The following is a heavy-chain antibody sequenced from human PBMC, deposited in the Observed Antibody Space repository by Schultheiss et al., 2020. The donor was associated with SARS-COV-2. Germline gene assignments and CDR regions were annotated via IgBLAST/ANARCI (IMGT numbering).Heavy chain of an antibody. J-gene: IGHJ3*02. Sequence: GVSLRLSCAASGFTVSSNYMSWVRQAPGKGLEWVSVIYSGGSTYYADSVKGRFTISRDNAKNSLYLQMNSLRAEDTAIYYCAREGGVIIGDAFDIWGQGTMVTVSS. V-gene: IGHV3-53*01. CDR1: GFTVSSNY. CDR3: AREGGVIIGDAFDI. D-gene: IGHD3-10*01. CDR2: IYSGGST.